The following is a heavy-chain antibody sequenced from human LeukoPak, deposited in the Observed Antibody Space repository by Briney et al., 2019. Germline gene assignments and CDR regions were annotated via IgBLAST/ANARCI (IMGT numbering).Heavy chain of an antibody. D-gene: IGHD3-22*01. V-gene: IGHV3-23*01. CDR3: AKTGQSRITMIVGYFDY. J-gene: IGHJ4*02. CDR1: GFTFSSYA. Sequence: PGGSLRLSCAASGFTFSSYAMSWVRQAPGKGLEGVSAISGSGGSTYYADSVKGRFTISRDNSKNTLYLQMNSLRAEDTAVYYCAKTGQSRITMIVGYFDYWGQGTLVTVSS. CDR2: ISGSGGST.